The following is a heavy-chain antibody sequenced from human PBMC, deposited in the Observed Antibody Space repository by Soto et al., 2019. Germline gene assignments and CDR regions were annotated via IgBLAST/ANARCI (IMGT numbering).Heavy chain of an antibody. V-gene: IGHV1-18*01. J-gene: IGHJ5*02. D-gene: IGHD2-2*01. Sequence: GXSVKVSCETSGYPFSNYGITWVRHAPGQPLEWLGWISLYSDGTNYAQKFQGRVSMTTDTSTTTAYMELRSLRSDDTAVYYCARVVPGAEAWFGPWGQGTLVTVSS. CDR3: ARVVPGAEAWFGP. CDR2: ISLYSDGT. CDR1: GYPFSNYG.